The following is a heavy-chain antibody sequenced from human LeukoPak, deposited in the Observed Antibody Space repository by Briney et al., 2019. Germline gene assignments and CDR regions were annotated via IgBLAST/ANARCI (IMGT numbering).Heavy chain of an antibody. CDR2: IKRQTEGWTK. CDR1: GFTFSDAW. Sequence: PGGSLRLSCAASGFTFSDAWLNWVRQTPEKGLEWVARIKRQTEGWTKDYAAPVKGRFTISRDDSKSTVYLQMNSLEIEDTAVYYCSRNADHDWWGQGTLVTVSS. D-gene: IGHD1-14*01. V-gene: IGHV3-15*01. J-gene: IGHJ4*02. CDR3: SRNADHDW.